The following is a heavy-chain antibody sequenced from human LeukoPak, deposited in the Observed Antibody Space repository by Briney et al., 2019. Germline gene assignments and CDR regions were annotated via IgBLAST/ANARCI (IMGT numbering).Heavy chain of an antibody. J-gene: IGHJ3*02. CDR2: IYYSGST. CDR1: GGSISSSSYY. CDR3: ARDSYSSSWRDAFDI. Sequence: SETLSLTCTVSGGSISSSSYYWGWIRQPPGKGLEWIGGIYYSGSTYYNPSLKSRVTMSVDTSKNQFSLKLSSVTAADTAVYYCARDSYSSSWRDAFDIWGQGTMVTVSS. D-gene: IGHD6-13*01. V-gene: IGHV4-39*07.